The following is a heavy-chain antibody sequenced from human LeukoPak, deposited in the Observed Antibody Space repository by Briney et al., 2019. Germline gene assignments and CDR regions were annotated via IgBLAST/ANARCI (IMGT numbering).Heavy chain of an antibody. Sequence: GGSLRLSCAASGFTFSSYGMHWVRQAPGKGLEWVAFIRYDGSNKYYADSVKGRFTISRDNAKNSLYLQMNSLRAEDTAVYYCARGYDFWSGSFEKPYDYWGQGTLVTVSS. CDR1: GFTFSSYG. V-gene: IGHV3-30*02. J-gene: IGHJ4*02. D-gene: IGHD3-3*01. CDR2: IRYDGSNK. CDR3: ARGYDFWSGSFEKPYDY.